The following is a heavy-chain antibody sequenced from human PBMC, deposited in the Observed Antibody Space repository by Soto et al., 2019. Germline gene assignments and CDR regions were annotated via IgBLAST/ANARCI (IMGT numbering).Heavy chain of an antibody. CDR1: GFTFSSYE. CDR3: ARVAAAGSMTNYYGMDV. D-gene: IGHD6-13*01. Sequence: GWSLRLSGAASGFTFSSYEMHWVRQAPGQGLEWVAVIWYDGSNKYYADSVKGRFTISRDNSKNTLYLQMNSLRAEDTAVYYCARVAAAGSMTNYYGMDVWGQGTTVTVYS. CDR2: IWYDGSNK. J-gene: IGHJ6*02. V-gene: IGHV3-33*01.